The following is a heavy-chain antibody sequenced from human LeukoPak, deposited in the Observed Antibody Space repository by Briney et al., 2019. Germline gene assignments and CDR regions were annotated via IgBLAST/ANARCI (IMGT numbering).Heavy chain of an antibody. CDR3: ARTVSY. CDR1: GVRFSSYS. J-gene: IGHJ4*02. CDR2: ISNTSSIT. Sequence: GGSLRLSCAASGVRFSSYSMNWIRQAPWKGPEWVAYISNTSSITQYADFVKGRFTISRDNAKKSLYMQMNSLRPDDTAVYYCARTVSYWGQGTLVTVSS. V-gene: IGHV3-48*04. D-gene: IGHD4-17*01.